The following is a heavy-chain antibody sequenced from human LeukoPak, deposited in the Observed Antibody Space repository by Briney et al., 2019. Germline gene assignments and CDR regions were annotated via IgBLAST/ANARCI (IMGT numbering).Heavy chain of an antibody. J-gene: IGHJ3*02. CDR2: ISTSSSYI. V-gene: IGHV3-21*04. CDR3: ARDEPIGVFDI. D-gene: IGHD1-14*01. Sequence: TGGSLRLSCAASGFTFSSYSMNWVRQAPGKGLEWVSSISTSSSYIYYADSLKGRFTISRDNAKNSLYLQMNSLRAEDTAVYYCARDEPIGVFDIWGQGTVVTVSS. CDR1: GFTFSSYS.